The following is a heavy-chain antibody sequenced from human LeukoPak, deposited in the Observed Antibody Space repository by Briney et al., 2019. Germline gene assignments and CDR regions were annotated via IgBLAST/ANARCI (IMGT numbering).Heavy chain of an antibody. CDR1: GYTFTGYY. Sequence: ASVKVSCKASGYTFTGYYMHWVRQAPGQGLEWMGRINPNSGGTNYAQKFQGRVTMTRETSIRTAYMELSRLRSDDTAVYYCAGREVGATNLVDGWGQGTLVTVSS. J-gene: IGHJ4*02. CDR2: INPNSGGT. D-gene: IGHD1-26*01. CDR3: AGREVGATNLVDG. V-gene: IGHV1-2*06.